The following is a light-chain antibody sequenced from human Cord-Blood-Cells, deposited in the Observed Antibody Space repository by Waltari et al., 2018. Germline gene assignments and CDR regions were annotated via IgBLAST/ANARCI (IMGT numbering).Light chain of an antibody. V-gene: IGLV2-14*01. CDR1: SRDVGGYNH. CDR3: SSYTSSSTA. Sequence: QSALTQPASVSGSPGQSITISCTGTSRDVGGYNHVPWYQQHPGKAPKLMIYDVSKRPSGVSNRFSGSKSGNTASLTISGLQAEDEADYYCSSYTSSSTAFGGGTKLTVL. J-gene: IGLJ2*01. CDR2: DVS.